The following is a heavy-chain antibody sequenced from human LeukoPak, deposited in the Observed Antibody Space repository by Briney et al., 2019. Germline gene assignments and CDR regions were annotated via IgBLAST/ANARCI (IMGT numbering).Heavy chain of an antibody. CDR2: ISSSSSYI. J-gene: IGHJ6*02. CDR1: GFTFSSYS. V-gene: IGHV3-21*01. CDR3: ARDFGSGRDGMDV. Sequence: GGSLRLSCAASGFTFSSYSMNWVRQAPGKGLEWVSSISSSSSYIYYADSVKGRFTISRDNAKNSLYLQMNSLRAEDTAVYYCARDFGSGRDGMDVWGQGTLVTVSS. D-gene: IGHD3-10*01.